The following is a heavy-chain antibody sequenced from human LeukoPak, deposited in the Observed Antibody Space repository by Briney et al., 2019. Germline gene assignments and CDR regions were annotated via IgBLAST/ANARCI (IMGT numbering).Heavy chain of an antibody. D-gene: IGHD2-2*01. CDR3: AREILSSWFDP. V-gene: IGHV4-59*01. CDR1: GGSISSYY. Sequence: SETLSLTCTVSGGSISSYYWRWIRQPPGKGLEWIGYIYYNGSTNYNPSLKRRVPISVDTSKNQFSLKLSAVTAADTSVYYCAREILSSWFDPWGRGTLVTVSS. J-gene: IGHJ5*02. CDR2: IYYNGST.